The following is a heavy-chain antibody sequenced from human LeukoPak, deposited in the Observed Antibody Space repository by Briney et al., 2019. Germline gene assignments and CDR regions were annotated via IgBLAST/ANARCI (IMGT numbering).Heavy chain of an antibody. CDR1: GGSISSYY. Sequence: SETLSLTRTVSGGSISSYYWSWIRQPPGKGLEWIGYIYYSGSTNYNPSLKSRVTISVDTSKNQFSLKLSSVTAADTAVYYCARCAAGINDYWGQGTLVTVSS. CDR2: IYYSGST. CDR3: ARCAAGINDY. D-gene: IGHD6-13*01. V-gene: IGHV4-59*13. J-gene: IGHJ4*02.